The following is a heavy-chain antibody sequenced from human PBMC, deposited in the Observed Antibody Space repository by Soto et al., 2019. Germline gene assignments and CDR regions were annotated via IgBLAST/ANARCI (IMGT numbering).Heavy chain of an antibody. CDR1: GFSFSDYR. V-gene: IGHV3-74*01. CDR2: INGDGSMT. Sequence: EVQLVESGGGLVQPGGSLRLSCGASGFSFSDYRMHWVRQAPGKGLVWVARINGDGSMTGYAYSVKGRFTVSRDNADNTLLLQMSSLRAEDTAVYYCAREGYSNYDFYYLYMNAWGKGTTVTVSS. D-gene: IGHD4-4*01. J-gene: IGHJ6*03. CDR3: AREGYSNYDFYYLYMNA.